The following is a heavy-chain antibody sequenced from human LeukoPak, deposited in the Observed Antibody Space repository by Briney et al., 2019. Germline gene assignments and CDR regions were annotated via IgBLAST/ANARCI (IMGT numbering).Heavy chain of an antibody. CDR3: ARDRAYKTFDY. J-gene: IGHJ4*02. CDR2: IRPDGSEA. Sequence: GGSLRLSCAASGFTFSSSWMTWVRQAPGKGLEWVAVIRPDGSEAAYVDSVIGRFTISRDNAKNSLFLQMISLRVEDTAVYYCARDRAYKTFDYWGQGALVTVSS. V-gene: IGHV3-7*04. CDR1: GFTFSSSW. D-gene: IGHD3-16*01.